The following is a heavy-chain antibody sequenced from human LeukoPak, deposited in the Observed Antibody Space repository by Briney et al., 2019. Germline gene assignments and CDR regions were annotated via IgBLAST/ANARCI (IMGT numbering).Heavy chain of an antibody. V-gene: IGHV3-21*06. CDR3: ARALIGYYFDY. CDR1: GFTFSSYS. Sequence: GGSLRLSCVASGFTFSSYSMNWVRQAPGKGLEWVSYISTSSTYIHYADSVKGRFTISRDNSKNSLYLQMNSLRAEDTAVYYCARALIGYYFDYWGQGTLVTVSS. D-gene: IGHD2-8*01. CDR2: ISTSSTYI. J-gene: IGHJ4*02.